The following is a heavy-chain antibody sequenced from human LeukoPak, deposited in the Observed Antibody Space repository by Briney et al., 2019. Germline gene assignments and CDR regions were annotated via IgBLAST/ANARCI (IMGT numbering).Heavy chain of an antibody. CDR3: ASLGWLQSLNY. J-gene: IGHJ4*02. CDR1: GYSISSGYY. Sequence: PSETLSLTCTVSGYSISSGYYWGWIRQPPGMGLEWIGSIYHSGSTYYNPSLKSRVTISVDTSKNQFSLKLSSVTAADTAVYYCASLGWLQSLNYWGQGTLVTVSS. CDR2: IYHSGST. D-gene: IGHD5-24*01. V-gene: IGHV4-38-2*02.